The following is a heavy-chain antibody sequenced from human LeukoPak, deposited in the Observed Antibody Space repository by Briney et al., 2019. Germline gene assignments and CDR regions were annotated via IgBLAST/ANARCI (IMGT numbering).Heavy chain of an antibody. CDR2: IKQDGSEK. D-gene: IGHD4-17*01. CDR3: ARDQGYGLY. Sequence: GGSLRLSCAASGFTFSSYWMNWVRQTPGKGLEWVANIKQDGSEKYYVDFVKGRFTISRDNAKNSLYLQMNSLRAEDTAVYHCARDQGYGLYWGQGTLVSVSS. CDR1: GFTFSSYW. V-gene: IGHV3-7*01. J-gene: IGHJ4*02.